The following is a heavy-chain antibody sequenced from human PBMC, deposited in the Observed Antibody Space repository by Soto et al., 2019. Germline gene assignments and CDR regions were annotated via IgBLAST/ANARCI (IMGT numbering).Heavy chain of an antibody. J-gene: IGHJ5*02. D-gene: IGHD4-4*01. V-gene: IGHV3-7*03. CDR1: VCGFSGYW. CDR2: IKEEGKEQ. Sequence: PXGALRLSGASSVCGFSGYWMSWVRRAPGKWPEWVANIKEEGKEQHYVDSVKGRFTISRDNSENSLFLQMTNLRAEDSAIYYCANTTSTAYYWLEP. CDR3: ANTTSTAYYWLEP.